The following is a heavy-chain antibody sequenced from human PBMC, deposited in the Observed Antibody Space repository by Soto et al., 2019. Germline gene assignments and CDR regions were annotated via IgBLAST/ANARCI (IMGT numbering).Heavy chain of an antibody. V-gene: IGHV4-34*01. Sequence: QVQPQQWGTGLLKPSETLSLTCAVYGGSFSTYYWNWIRQPPGKGLEWIGEINHSGNTQYNPSLKSRVTMSLDTSKNRFSLKLTSVTAADTAGYYCFGWLGSNWLDPWGQGTLVTVSS. J-gene: IGHJ5*02. D-gene: IGHD3-22*01. CDR1: GGSFSTYY. CDR3: FGWLGSNWLDP. CDR2: INHSGNT.